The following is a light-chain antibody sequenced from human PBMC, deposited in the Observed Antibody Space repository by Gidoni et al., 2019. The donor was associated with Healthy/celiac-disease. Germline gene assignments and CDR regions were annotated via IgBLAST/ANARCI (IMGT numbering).Light chain of an antibody. CDR1: QTDLYRSDNRNY. CDR3: QQYYDSPRT. Sequence: DSVMTQSPDSLAVSLGERATINCKSSQTDLYRSDNRNYLAWYQQKPGQSPKLLIYWASTRASGVPDRFSGSGSGTDFTLTISTLQAEDAAVYFCQQYYDSPRTFGQGTKVEIK. J-gene: IGKJ1*01. CDR2: WAS. V-gene: IGKV4-1*01.